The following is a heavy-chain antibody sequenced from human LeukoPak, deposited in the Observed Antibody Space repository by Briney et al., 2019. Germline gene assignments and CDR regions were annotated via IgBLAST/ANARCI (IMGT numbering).Heavy chain of an antibody. D-gene: IGHD5-18*01. Sequence: GGSLRLSCAASGFTFDDYGMSWVRQAPGKGLEWVSGINWNGGSTGYADSVKGRFTISRDNAKNSLYLQMNSLRAEGTALYYCARDGAEDTAMVTGWYYYYYMDVWGKGTTVTVSS. CDR3: ARDGAEDTAMVTGWYYYYYMDV. J-gene: IGHJ6*03. V-gene: IGHV3-20*04. CDR1: GFTFDDYG. CDR2: INWNGGST.